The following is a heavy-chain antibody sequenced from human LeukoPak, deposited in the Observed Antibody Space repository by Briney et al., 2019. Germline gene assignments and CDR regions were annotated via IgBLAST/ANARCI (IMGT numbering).Heavy chain of an antibody. CDR2: LSSSGGST. CDR3: ATDLVIVLPAAYDN. CDR1: GVIFSNYV. J-gene: IGHJ4*02. V-gene: IGHV3-23*01. D-gene: IGHD2-2*01. Sequence: GGSLRLSCSASGVIFSNYVMSWVRQSPGKGLEWVSTLSSSGGSTYHADSVKGRFTISRDNSKNTLYLQMNSLRAEDTAVYYCATDLVIVLPAAYDNWGQGALVTVSS.